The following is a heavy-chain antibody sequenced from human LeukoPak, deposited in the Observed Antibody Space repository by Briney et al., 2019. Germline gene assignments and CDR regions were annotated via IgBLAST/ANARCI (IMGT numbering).Heavy chain of an antibody. Sequence: GGSLRLSCAASGFSLNSHWMHWVRQAPGKGLMWVSRINSDGSSTTYADSAKGRFTISRDNAKNMLYLQMNSLRAEDTSVYHCAREVSGDLWYNWFDPWGQGTLVTVSS. D-gene: IGHD4-17*01. CDR3: AREVSGDLWYNWFDP. V-gene: IGHV3-74*03. CDR2: INSDGSST. CDR1: GFSLNSHW. J-gene: IGHJ5*02.